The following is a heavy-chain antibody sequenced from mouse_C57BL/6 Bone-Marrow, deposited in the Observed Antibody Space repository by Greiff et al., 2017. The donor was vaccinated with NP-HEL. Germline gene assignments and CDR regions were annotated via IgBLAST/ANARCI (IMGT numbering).Heavy chain of an antibody. CDR3: ARLNWDVDYAMDY. Sequence: EVQLQQSGPELVKPGASVKISCKASGYTFTDYYMNWVKQSHGKSLEWIGDINPNNGGTSYNQKFKGKATLTVDKSSSPAYMELRSLTSEDSAVYYCARLNWDVDYAMDYWGQGTSVTVSS. CDR2: INPNNGGT. D-gene: IGHD4-1*01. J-gene: IGHJ4*01. V-gene: IGHV1-26*01. CDR1: GYTFTDYY.